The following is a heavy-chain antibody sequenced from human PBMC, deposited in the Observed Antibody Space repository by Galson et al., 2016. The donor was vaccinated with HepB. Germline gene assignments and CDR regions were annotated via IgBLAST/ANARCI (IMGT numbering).Heavy chain of an antibody. J-gene: IGHJ4*02. D-gene: IGHD2-15*01. CDR3: ARDRGILLLNDY. Sequence: SVKVSCKASGYSFTSFAINWMRQAPGQGLEWMGWINTNTGNPTYAQNFTGRFVFSLDTSVRTTYLQISSLRAEDTAVYYCARDRGILLLNDYWGQGTLVTVSS. CDR1: GYSFTSFA. V-gene: IGHV7-4-1*02. CDR2: INTNTGNP.